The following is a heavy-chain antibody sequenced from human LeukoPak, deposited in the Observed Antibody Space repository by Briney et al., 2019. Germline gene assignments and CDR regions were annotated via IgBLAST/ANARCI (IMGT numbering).Heavy chain of an antibody. Sequence: ASVKVSCKASGYTFTSYDINWVRQATGQGLEWMGWMNPNSGNTGYAQKFQGRVTMTRDTSISTAYMELSRLRSDDTAVYYCAFEMATTRFDYWGQGTLVTVSS. CDR3: AFEMATTRFDY. V-gene: IGHV1-8*01. CDR1: GYTFTSYD. CDR2: MNPNSGNT. D-gene: IGHD5-24*01. J-gene: IGHJ4*02.